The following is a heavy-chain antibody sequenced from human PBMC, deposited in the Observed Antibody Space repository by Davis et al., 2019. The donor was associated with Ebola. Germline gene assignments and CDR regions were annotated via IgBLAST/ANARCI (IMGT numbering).Heavy chain of an antibody. V-gene: IGHV3-9*01. CDR2: ISWNRGSI. J-gene: IGHJ6*01. CDR3: AKAHSSLHQGPIGLPPGTLLQEHL. Sequence: SLKISCAASGFTFDDYAMHWVRQAPGKGLEWVSGISWNRGSIGYADSVKGRFTISRDNAKNSLYLQMNSLRAEDTALYYCAKAHSSLHQGPIGLPPGTLLQEHLWG. CDR1: GFTFDDYA.